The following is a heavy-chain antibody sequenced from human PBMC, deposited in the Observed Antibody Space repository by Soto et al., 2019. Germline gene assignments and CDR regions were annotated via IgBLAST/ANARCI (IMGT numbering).Heavy chain of an antibody. CDR3: AKVGPRLWEPLGGLGWANVYYFDY. D-gene: IGHD1-26*01. V-gene: IGHV1-46*01. J-gene: IGHJ4*02. CDR2: INPSGGST. Sequence: WASVKVSCKASGYTFTSYYMHWVRQAPGQGLEWMGIINPSGGSTSYAQKFQGRVTMTRDTSTSTVYMELSSLRSEDTAVYYCAKVGPRLWEPLGGLGWANVYYFDYWGQGTLVTVSS. CDR1: GYTFTSYY.